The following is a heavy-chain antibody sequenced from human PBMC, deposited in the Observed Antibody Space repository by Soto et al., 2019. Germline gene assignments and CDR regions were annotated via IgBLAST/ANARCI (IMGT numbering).Heavy chain of an antibody. CDR2: TFHSGST. J-gene: IGHJ4*02. CDR1: GGSISNSNW. D-gene: IGHD1-26*01. CDR3: AHRPIVGAAI. V-gene: IGHV4-4*02. Sequence: QVQLQESGPGLVKPSGTLSLTCAVFGGSISNSNWWTWVRQPPGKGPDWIGETFHSGSTNYNSSLMGPLTVSVAKANAQFSLKLCSVTTADTAVYYCAHRPIVGAAIWGKAAVATVSS.